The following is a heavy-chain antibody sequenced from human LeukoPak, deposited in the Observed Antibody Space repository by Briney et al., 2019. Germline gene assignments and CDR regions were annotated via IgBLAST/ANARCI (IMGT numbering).Heavy chain of an antibody. J-gene: IGHJ3*02. CDR3: GICFDSSGYYPPRAAFDI. CDR2: XYYSGST. Sequence: PSETLSLTCTVSGGSISSSSYYWGWIRQPPGKGLEWIGXXYYSGSTYYNPSLKSRVTISVDTSKSQFSLKLSSVTAADTAVYYCGICFDSSGYYPPRAAFDIWGQGTMVTVSS. D-gene: IGHD3-22*01. V-gene: IGHV4-39*01. CDR1: GGSISSSSYY.